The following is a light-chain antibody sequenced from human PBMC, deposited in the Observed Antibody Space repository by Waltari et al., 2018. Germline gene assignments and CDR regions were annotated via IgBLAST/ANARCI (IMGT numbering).Light chain of an antibody. Sequence: QSALTHPRSVSGSPGQSVTIPCPATIIYGGHYIYVSWYQQHPAKAPKLNIYEVTKRPSGVPDRLSGSKSGNTASLTISGLQAEDEADYYCCSYAGRYTFVFGTGTKVTVL. CDR3: CSYAGRYTFV. V-gene: IGLV2-11*01. CDR1: IIYGGHYIY. CDR2: EVT. J-gene: IGLJ1*01.